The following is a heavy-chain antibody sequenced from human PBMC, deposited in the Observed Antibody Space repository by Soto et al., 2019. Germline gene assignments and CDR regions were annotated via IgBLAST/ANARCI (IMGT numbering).Heavy chain of an antibody. V-gene: IGHV1-46*03. J-gene: IGHJ6*03. CDR1: GYTFTSYY. D-gene: IGHD3-3*01. CDR3: ARDYERFLEWSPPPRAPTYYMDV. CDR2: INPSGGST. Sequence: GASVKVSCKASGYTFTSYYMHWVRQAPGQGLEWMGIINPSGGSTSYAQKFQGRVTMTRDTSTSTVYMELSSLRSEDTAVYYCARDYERFLEWSPPPRAPTYYMDVWGKGTTVTVSS.